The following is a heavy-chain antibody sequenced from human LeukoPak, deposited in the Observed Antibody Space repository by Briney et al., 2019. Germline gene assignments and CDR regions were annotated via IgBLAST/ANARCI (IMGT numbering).Heavy chain of an antibody. V-gene: IGHV3-23*01. CDR3: ATYDYGDYEAFLIDP. Sequence: GGSLRLSCAASGFTFSSYAMSWVRQAPGKGLEWVSAISGSGGSTYYADSVKGRFTISRDNSKNTLYLQMNSLRAEDTAVYYCATYDYGDYEAFLIDPWGQGTLVTVSS. CDR2: ISGSGGST. J-gene: IGHJ5*02. D-gene: IGHD4-17*01. CDR1: GFTFSSYA.